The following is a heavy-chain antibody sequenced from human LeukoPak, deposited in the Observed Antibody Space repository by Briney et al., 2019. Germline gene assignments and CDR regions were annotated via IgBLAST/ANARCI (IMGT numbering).Heavy chain of an antibody. Sequence: GGSLRLSCSASGFTFTTYGMNWVRQAPGKGLEWVSGIGGSGTRTYYADSVKGRFTISRDNAKNSLYLQMNSLRAEDTAVYYCARVHGGYPFDYWGQGTLVTVSS. CDR2: IGGSGTRT. D-gene: IGHD2-15*01. CDR3: ARVHGGYPFDY. J-gene: IGHJ4*02. CDR1: GFTFTTYG. V-gene: IGHV3-23*01.